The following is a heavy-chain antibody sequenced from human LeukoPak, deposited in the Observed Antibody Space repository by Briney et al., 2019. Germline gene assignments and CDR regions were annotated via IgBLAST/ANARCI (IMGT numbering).Heavy chain of an antibody. CDR3: ARAVYGSGPFYYYYYMDV. D-gene: IGHD3-10*01. Sequence: SETLSLTCTVSGYSISSGYYWGWIRQPPGKGLEWIGSIYHSGSTYYNPSLKSRVTISVDTSKNQFSLKLSSVTAADTAVYYCARAVYGSGPFYYYYYMDVWGKGTTVTISS. V-gene: IGHV4-38-2*02. CDR1: GYSISSGYY. J-gene: IGHJ6*03. CDR2: IYHSGST.